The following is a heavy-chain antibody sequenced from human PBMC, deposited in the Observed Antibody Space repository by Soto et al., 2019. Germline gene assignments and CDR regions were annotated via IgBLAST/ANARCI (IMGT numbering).Heavy chain of an antibody. CDR1: GYTFTSYY. Sequence: ASVKVSCKASGYTFTSYYMHWVRQAPGQGLEWMGIINPSGGSTSYAQKFQCRVTMTRDTSTSTVYMELSSLRSEDTAVYYCARQYYYDSSGYSQRHAFDIWGQGTMVTVSS. J-gene: IGHJ3*02. CDR3: ARQYYYDSSGYSQRHAFDI. V-gene: IGHV1-46*01. D-gene: IGHD3-22*01. CDR2: INPSGGST.